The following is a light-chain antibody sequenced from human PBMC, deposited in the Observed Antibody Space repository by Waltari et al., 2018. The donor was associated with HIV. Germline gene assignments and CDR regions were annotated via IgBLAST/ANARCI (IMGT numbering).Light chain of an antibody. J-gene: IGKJ3*01. CDR1: QKINKY. V-gene: IGKV1-39*01. CDR3: QQSHEPPLT. CDR2: GAS. Sequence: DIQMTQSPSSLSASVGDTVIITCRASQKINKYLNWYHHRTGASPRLLVYGASSLQSGVPSRFTGSGSGSEYNFTISDLQSEDFATYYCQQSHEPPLTFGAGTKVDFK.